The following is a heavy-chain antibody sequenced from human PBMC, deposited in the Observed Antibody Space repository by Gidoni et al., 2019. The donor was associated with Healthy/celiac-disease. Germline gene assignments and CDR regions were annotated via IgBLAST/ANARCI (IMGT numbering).Heavy chain of an antibody. D-gene: IGHD6-6*01. J-gene: IGHJ4*02. CDR2: ISSSSSTI. V-gene: IGHV3-48*01. CDR3: AREGSRIAARPGGFDY. CDR1: GFTFRCYS. Sequence: EVQLVESGGGLVQPGGSLRLACAASGFTFRCYSMNWVRQAPGKGLGWVSYISSSSSTIYYADSVKGRFTISRDNAKNSLYLQMNSLRAEDTAVYYCAREGSRIAARPGGFDYWGQGTLVTVSS.